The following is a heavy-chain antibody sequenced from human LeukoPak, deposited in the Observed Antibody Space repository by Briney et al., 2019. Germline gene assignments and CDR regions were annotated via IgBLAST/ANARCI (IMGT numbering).Heavy chain of an antibody. Sequence: GGSLRLSCAASGVSFRGHWMSWVRQAPGKGLDWLANIKPDGSERRYVDSVKGRFTISRDDAKNSVYLEMNSLRVEDMAVYYCARERWTASGYYFDYWGQGTLVTVSS. CDR1: GVSFRGHW. D-gene: IGHD6-13*01. CDR2: IKPDGSER. V-gene: IGHV3-7*01. J-gene: IGHJ4*02. CDR3: ARERWTASGYYFDY.